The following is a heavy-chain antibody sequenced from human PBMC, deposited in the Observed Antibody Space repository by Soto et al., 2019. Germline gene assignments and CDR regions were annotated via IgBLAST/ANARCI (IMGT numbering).Heavy chain of an antibody. CDR2: ISYDGSNK. CDR1: GFTFSSYG. J-gene: IGHJ4*02. V-gene: IGHV3-30*18. D-gene: IGHD1-26*01. Sequence: GGSLRLSCAASGFTFSSYGMHWVRQAPGKGLEWVAVISYDGSNKYYADSVKGRFTISRDNSKNTLYLQMNSLRAEDTAVYYCAKDRGSYFGIAYWGQGTLVTVSS. CDR3: AKDRGSYFGIAY.